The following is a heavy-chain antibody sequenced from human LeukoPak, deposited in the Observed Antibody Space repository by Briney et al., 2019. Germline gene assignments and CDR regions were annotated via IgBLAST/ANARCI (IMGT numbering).Heavy chain of an antibody. CDR1: GGTFISYA. V-gene: IGHV1-69*13. CDR2: IIPIFGTA. Sequence: SVKVSCKASGGTFISYAISWVRQAPRQGLEWMGGIIPIFGTANYAQKFQGRVTITADESTSTAYMELSSLRSEDTAVYYCARAGGGNEIDYWGQGTLVTVSS. J-gene: IGHJ4*02. D-gene: IGHD4-23*01. CDR3: ARAGGGNEIDY.